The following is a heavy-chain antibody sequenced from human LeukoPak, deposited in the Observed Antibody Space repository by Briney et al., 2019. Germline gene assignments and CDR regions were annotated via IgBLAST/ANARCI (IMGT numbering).Heavy chain of an antibody. CDR1: GFTFSSYG. D-gene: IGHD2-2*01. V-gene: IGHV3-30*02. J-gene: IGHJ4*02. CDR2: IRYDGSNK. Sequence: GGSLRLSCAASGFTFSSYGMHWVRQAPGKGLEWVAFIRYDGSNKYYADSVKGRFIISRDNSKNTLYLQMNSLRAEDTAVYYCAIVPAGPGGYFDYWGQGTLVTVSS. CDR3: AIVPAGPGGYFDY.